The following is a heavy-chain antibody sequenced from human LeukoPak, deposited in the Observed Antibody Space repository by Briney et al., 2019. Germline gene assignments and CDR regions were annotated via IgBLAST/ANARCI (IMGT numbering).Heavy chain of an antibody. CDR1: GFTFRNYG. J-gene: IGHJ6*03. D-gene: IGHD6-13*01. CDR2: IWNDGGNK. V-gene: IGHV3-33*01. Sequence: GRSLRLSCAASGFTFRNYGMHWVRQAPGKGLEWVAVIWNDGGNKYYADSVKGRFTISRDNSRNTLYLQMNSLRAEDTAVYFCARVGSSQWGSYYYYMDVWAKGPRSPSP. CDR3: ARVGSSQWGSYYYYMDV.